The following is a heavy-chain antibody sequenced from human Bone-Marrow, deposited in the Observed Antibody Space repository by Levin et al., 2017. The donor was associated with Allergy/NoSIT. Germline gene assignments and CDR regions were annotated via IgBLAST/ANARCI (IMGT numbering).Heavy chain of an antibody. CDR1: GFIFSRYG. CDR3: AKGITIFGVGAFDGMDV. J-gene: IGHJ6*02. D-gene: IGHD3-3*01. V-gene: IGHV3-30*18. Sequence: GGSLRLSCAASGFIFSRYGMHWVRQAPGKGLEWVAVISYDGSNKYYEDSVKGRFTVSRDNSKNTLYLQMNSLRVEDTAVYYCAKGITIFGVGAFDGMDVWGQGTTVTVSS. CDR2: ISYDGSNK.